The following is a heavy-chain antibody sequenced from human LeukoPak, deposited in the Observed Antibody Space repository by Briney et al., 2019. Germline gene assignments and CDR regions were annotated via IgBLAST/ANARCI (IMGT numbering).Heavy chain of an antibody. V-gene: IGHV1-2*04. J-gene: IGHJ4*02. Sequence: ASVKVSCKASGYTFTGYYMHWVRQAPGQGLERMGWINPNSGGTNYAQKFQGWVTMTRDTSISTAYMELGRLRSDDTAVYYCARGPLITMVRGAQDYWGQGTLVTVSS. D-gene: IGHD3-10*01. CDR1: GYTFTGYY. CDR3: ARGPLITMVRGAQDY. CDR2: INPNSGGT.